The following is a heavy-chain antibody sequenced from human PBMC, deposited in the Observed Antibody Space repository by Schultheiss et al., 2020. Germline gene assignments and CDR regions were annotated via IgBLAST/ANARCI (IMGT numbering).Heavy chain of an antibody. CDR3: AYSSGWKWHFQH. D-gene: IGHD6-19*01. CDR2: ISYDGSNK. CDR1: GFTFSNYG. J-gene: IGHJ1*01. V-gene: IGHV3-33*05. Sequence: GGSLRLSCAASGFTFSNYGMHWVRQAPGKGLEWVAVISYDGSNKYYADSVKGRFAISRDNSKNTLYLQMNSLRAEDTAVYYCAYSSGWKWHFQHWGQGTLVTVSS.